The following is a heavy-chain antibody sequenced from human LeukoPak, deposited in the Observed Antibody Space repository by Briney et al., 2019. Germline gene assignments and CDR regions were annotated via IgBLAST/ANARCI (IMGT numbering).Heavy chain of an antibody. CDR1: GGSISSSSYY. CDR2: IYYSGST. CDR3: ARETTTSRGDY. Sequence: SETLSLTCTVSGGSISSSSYYWGWIRQPPGTGLEWIGSIYYSGSTYYNPSLKSRVTISVDTSKNQFSLKLSSVTAADTAVYYCARETTTSRGDYWGQGTLVTVSS. J-gene: IGHJ4*02. D-gene: IGHD1-7*01. V-gene: IGHV4-39*07.